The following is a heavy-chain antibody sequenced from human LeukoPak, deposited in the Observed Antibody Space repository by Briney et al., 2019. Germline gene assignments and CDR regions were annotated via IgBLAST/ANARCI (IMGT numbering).Heavy chain of an antibody. CDR1: GGSISSHY. Sequence: SETLSLTCNVSGGSISSHYWSWIRQSAGQGLEWIGRIYTSGSTNYNPSLKSRVPMSVDASKNQFCLMLSSVTAADTAVYYCARAKAAAGDKYYYYYFHMDVWDKGPTVTVSS. CDR2: IYTSGST. J-gene: IGHJ6*03. D-gene: IGHD6-13*01. V-gene: IGHV4-4*07. CDR3: ARAKAAAGDKYYYYYFHMDV.